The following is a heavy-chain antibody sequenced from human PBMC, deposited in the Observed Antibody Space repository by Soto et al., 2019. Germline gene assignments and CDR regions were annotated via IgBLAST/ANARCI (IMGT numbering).Heavy chain of an antibody. CDR2: IYHSGST. D-gene: IGHD5-12*01. CDR1: GGSISTSNW. Sequence: SETLSLTCAVFGGSISTSNWWTSVRQPPGKGLEWIGEIYHSGSTNYNPSLKSRVTMSVDKSKNQFSLNLTSVTAADTAVYYCARGRSYDGYNSSPLDSWGQGTLVTVSS. J-gene: IGHJ4*02. CDR3: ARGRSYDGYNSSPLDS. V-gene: IGHV4-4*02.